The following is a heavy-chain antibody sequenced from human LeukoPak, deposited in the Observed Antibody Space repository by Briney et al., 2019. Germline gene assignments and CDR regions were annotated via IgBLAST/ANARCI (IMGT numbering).Heavy chain of an antibody. V-gene: IGHV3-48*01. Sequence: PGRSLRLSCAASGFTFSSYSMNWVRQAPGKGLEWVSYISSSSSTIYYADSVKGRFTISRDNAKNSLYLQMNSLRAEDTAVYYCARAAYYYDSSGYYGPAYYDYWGQGTLVTVSS. J-gene: IGHJ4*02. CDR2: ISSSSSTI. CDR3: ARAAYYYDSSGYYGPAYYDY. D-gene: IGHD3-22*01. CDR1: GFTFSSYS.